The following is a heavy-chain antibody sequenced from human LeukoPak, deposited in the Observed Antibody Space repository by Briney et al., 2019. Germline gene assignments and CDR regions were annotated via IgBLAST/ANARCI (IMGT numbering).Heavy chain of an antibody. D-gene: IGHD2-2*01. CDR1: GGSISSGGYY. CDR2: IYYSGST. CDR3: ARGPLGYCSSTSCYDGYYYYGMDV. J-gene: IGHJ6*02. V-gene: IGHV4-31*03. Sequence: SQTLSLTCTASGGSISSGGYYWSWIRQHPGKGLEWIGYIYYSGSTYYNPSLKSRVTISVDTSKNQFSLKLSSVTAADTAVYYCARGPLGYCSSTSCYDGYYYYGMDVWGQGTTVTVSS.